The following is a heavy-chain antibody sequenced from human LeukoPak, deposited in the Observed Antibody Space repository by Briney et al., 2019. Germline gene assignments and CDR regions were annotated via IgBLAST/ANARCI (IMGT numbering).Heavy chain of an antibody. J-gene: IGHJ6*03. V-gene: IGHV3-53*05. CDR2: IYSGGST. CDR3: ARKAVGATGYYYYYMDV. D-gene: IGHD1-26*01. Sequence: RGSLRLSCAASGFTVSSNYMSWVRQAPGKGLEWVSVIYSGGSTYYADSVKGRFTISRDNSKNTLYLQMNSLRAEDTAVYYCARKAVGATGYYYYYMDVWGKGTTVTVSS. CDR1: GFTVSSNY.